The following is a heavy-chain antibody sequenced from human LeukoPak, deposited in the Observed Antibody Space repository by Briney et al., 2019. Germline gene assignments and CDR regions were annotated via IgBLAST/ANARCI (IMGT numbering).Heavy chain of an antibody. J-gene: IGHJ1*01. CDR2: IHYSAGT. CDR1: GGSINDYY. Sequence: SETLSLTCNVSGGSINDYYWTWIRQPPGKRLEWIAYIHYSAGTDYNPSLKSRVTISVDTSKNQCSLRLSSVTAADTAVYYCARGIFYYFQHWGQGTLVTVSS. CDR3: ARGIFYYFQH. V-gene: IGHV4-59*01. D-gene: IGHD2-21*01.